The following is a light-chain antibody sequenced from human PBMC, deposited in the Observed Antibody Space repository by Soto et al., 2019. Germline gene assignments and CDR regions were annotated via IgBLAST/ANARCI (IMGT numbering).Light chain of an antibody. CDR1: QVIRHD. V-gene: IGKV1-17*01. J-gene: IGKJ1*01. Sequence: DIQMTQSPSSLSASVGDRVTITCRASQVIRHDLGWYQQKPGKAPKRLIYSASSLQSGVPPRFSGSGSGTEFTLTISSLQPEDFATYYCLQNNSYPVTFGQGTKVDIK. CDR3: LQNNSYPVT. CDR2: SAS.